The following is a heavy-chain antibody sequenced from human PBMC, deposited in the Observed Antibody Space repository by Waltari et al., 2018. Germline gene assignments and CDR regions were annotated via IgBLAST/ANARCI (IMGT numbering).Heavy chain of an antibody. CDR1: GFTFSSYW. CDR2: IKQDGSEK. V-gene: IGHV3-7*01. CDR3: ARLRYYYDSSGYDY. J-gene: IGHJ4*02. Sequence: EVQLVESGGGLVQPGGSLRLSCPASGFTFSSYWMSWVRQAPGKGLEWVANIKQDGSEKYYVDSVKGRFTISRDNAKNSLYLQMNSLRAEDTAVYYCARLRYYYDSSGYDYWGQGTLVTVSS. D-gene: IGHD3-22*01.